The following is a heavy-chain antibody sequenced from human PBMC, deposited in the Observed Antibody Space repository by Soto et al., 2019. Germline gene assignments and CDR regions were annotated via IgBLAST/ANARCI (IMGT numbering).Heavy chain of an antibody. D-gene: IGHD3-16*01. CDR1: GGSISSGGYY. CDR3: AGGLGDYNSYGMDV. Sequence: SETLSLTCTVSGGSISSGGYYWSWIRQHPGKGLEWIGYIYYSGSTYYNPSLKSRVTISVDTSKNQFSLKLSSVTTADTAVYYCAGGLGDYNSYGMDVWGQGTTVTVSS. J-gene: IGHJ6*02. V-gene: IGHV4-31*03. CDR2: IYYSGST.